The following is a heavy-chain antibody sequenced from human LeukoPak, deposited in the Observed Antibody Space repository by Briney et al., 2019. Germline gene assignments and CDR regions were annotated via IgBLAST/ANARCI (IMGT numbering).Heavy chain of an antibody. CDR3: ARDHGVGVAVADLFDY. J-gene: IGHJ4*02. V-gene: IGHV3-33*01. CDR1: GFTPRSYG. CDR2: IWYDGSNK. Sequence: GRSLRLSCAAPGFTPRSYGMQWVCHAPGKGLERVAVIWYDGSNKYYADSVKGRFTISRDNSKNTLYLQMNSLRAEDTAVYYCARDHGVGVAVADLFDYWGQGTLVTVSS. D-gene: IGHD6-19*01.